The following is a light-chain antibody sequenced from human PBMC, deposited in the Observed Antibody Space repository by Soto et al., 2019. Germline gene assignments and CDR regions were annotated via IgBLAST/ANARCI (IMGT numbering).Light chain of an antibody. CDR2: EDT. Sequence: NFMLTQPHSVSESPGKTVTISCTRSRGSIASNSVQWFQPRPGSSPTTVIYEDTNRPSGVPDRFSGSIDSSSNSASLTISGLKTEDEADYCQSYENWVFGGGTKLTVL. CDR1: RGSIASNS. J-gene: IGLJ3*02. CDR3: QSYENWV. V-gene: IGLV6-57*01.